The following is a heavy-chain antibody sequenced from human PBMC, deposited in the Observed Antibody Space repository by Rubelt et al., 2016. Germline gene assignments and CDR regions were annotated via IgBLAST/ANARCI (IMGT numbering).Heavy chain of an antibody. J-gene: IGHJ4*02. CDR2: IIPIFGTA. CDR3: ARDGGLLAIDY. D-gene: IGHD3-10*01. Sequence: SGGQAPGQGLEWMGGIIPIFGTANYAQKFQGRVTITADESTSTAYMELRSLRSDDTAVYYCARDGGLLAIDYWGQGTLVTVSS. V-gene: IGHV1-69*01.